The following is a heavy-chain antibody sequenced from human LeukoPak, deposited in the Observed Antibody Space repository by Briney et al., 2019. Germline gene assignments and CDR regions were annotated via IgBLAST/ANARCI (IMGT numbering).Heavy chain of an antibody. V-gene: IGHV3-7*01. CDR3: ARDPAFGALDY. Sequence: GGSLRLPCAASGFTFSSDYMSWVRQTPGKGLEWVANIKPDGSEKAYGDSVKGRFSISRDNAENSLYLQMNSLRADDTAVYYCARDPAFGALDYWGQGVLVTVSS. CDR1: GFTFSSDY. D-gene: IGHD3-10*01. CDR2: IKPDGSEK. J-gene: IGHJ4*02.